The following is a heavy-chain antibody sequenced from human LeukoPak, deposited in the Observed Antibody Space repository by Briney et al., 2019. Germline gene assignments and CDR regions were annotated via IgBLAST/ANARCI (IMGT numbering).Heavy chain of an antibody. Sequence: PSETLSLTCTVSGGSISSSSYYWGWIRQPPGKGLEWIGSIYYSGSTYYNPSLKSRVTISVDTSKNQFSLKLSSVTAADTAVYYCAKGDQSFLPINWFDPWGQGTLVTVSS. D-gene: IGHD3-16*02. CDR3: AKGDQSFLPINWFDP. CDR1: GGSISSSSYY. CDR2: IYYSGST. J-gene: IGHJ5*02. V-gene: IGHV4-39*07.